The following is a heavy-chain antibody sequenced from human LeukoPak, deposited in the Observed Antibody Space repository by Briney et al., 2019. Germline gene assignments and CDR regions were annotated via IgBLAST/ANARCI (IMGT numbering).Heavy chain of an antibody. CDR1: GYTFTGYY. J-gene: IGHJ6*03. V-gene: IGHV1-2*02. D-gene: IGHD3-10*01. CDR3: ARDYSGSGSYYGHMDV. Sequence: PGASVKVSCKASGYTFTGYYMHWVRQAPGEGLEWMGWINPNSGGTNYAQKFQGRVTMTRDTSISTAYMELSRLRSDDTAVYYCARDYSGSGSYYGHMDVWGKGTTVTVSS. CDR2: INPNSGGT.